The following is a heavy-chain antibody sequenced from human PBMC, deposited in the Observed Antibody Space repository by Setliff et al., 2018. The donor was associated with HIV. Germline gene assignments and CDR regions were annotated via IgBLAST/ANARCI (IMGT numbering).Heavy chain of an antibody. J-gene: IGHJ6*03. CDR2: IYSSGST. Sequence: PSETLSLTCTVSGGSISSGNYYWGWIRQPAGKGLEWIGRIYSSGSTNYNPSLKSRVTISINTSKNQFSLKLSSVTAADTAVYYCARDRDIVVVPASPQGYYYYMDVWGKGTTVTVSS. V-gene: IGHV4-61*02. CDR1: GGSISSGNYY. CDR3: ARDRDIVVVPASPQGYYYYMDV. D-gene: IGHD2-2*01.